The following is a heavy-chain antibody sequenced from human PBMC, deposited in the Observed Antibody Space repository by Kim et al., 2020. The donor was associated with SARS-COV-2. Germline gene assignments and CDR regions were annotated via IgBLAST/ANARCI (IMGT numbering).Heavy chain of an antibody. D-gene: IGHD6-19*01. Sequence: SETLSLTCTVSGGSISSSSYYWGWIRQPPGKGLEWIGSIYYSGSTYYNPSLKSRVTISVDTSKNQFSLKLSSVTAADTAVYYCARHPPTSNIAVAGTVWFDPWGQGTLVTVSS. V-gene: IGHV4-39*01. CDR3: ARHPPTSNIAVAGTVWFDP. CDR1: GGSISSSSYY. CDR2: IYYSGST. J-gene: IGHJ5*02.